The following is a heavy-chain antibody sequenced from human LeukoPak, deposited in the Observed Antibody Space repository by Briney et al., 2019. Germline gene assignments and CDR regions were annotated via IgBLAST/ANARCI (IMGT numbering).Heavy chain of an antibody. J-gene: IGHJ5*02. CDR3: AKDRVIASSTSCYGNCWFDP. Sequence: GGSLRLSCAASGFTFSSYAMSWVRQAPGKGLEWVSAISGSGGSTYYADSVKGRFTISRDNSKNTLYLQMNSLRAEDTAVYYCAKDRVIASSTSCYGNCWFDPWGQGTLVTVSS. V-gene: IGHV3-23*01. D-gene: IGHD2-2*01. CDR1: GFTFSSYA. CDR2: ISGSGGST.